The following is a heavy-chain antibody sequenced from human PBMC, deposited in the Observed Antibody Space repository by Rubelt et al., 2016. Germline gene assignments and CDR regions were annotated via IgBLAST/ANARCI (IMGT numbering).Heavy chain of an antibody. CDR3: AVPMIVVEQFDY. J-gene: IGHJ4*02. D-gene: IGHD3-22*01. CDR1: GFTFDDYA. Sequence: EVQLVESGGGLVQPGGSLRLSCAASGFTFDDYAMHWVRQAPGKGLEWVSGIRWNSGSIGYADSVKGRLTLSRDNSKNTLYLQMNSLRAEDTAVYYCAVPMIVVEQFDYWGQGTLVTVSS. V-gene: IGHV3-9*01. CDR2: IRWNSGSI.